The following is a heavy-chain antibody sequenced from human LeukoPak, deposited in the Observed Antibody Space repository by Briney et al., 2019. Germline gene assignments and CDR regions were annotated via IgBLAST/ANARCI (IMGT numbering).Heavy chain of an antibody. CDR1: GGSISSYY. CDR2: IYTSGST. D-gene: IGHD6-19*01. J-gene: IGHJ4*02. CDR3: AREYSSGWVFDY. V-gene: IGHV4-4*07. Sequence: SETLSLTCTVSGGSISSYYWSWIRQPAGKGLEWIGRIYTSGSTNYSPSLKSRVTMSVDTSKNQFSLKLSSVTAADTAVYYCAREYSSGWVFDYWGQGTLVTVSS.